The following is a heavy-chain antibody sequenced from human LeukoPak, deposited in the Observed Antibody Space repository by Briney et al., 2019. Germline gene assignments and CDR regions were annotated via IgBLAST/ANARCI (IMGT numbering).Heavy chain of an antibody. CDR2: VGASGEST. Sequence: GGSLRLSCAASGFTFSVTAMTWVRQAPGKGLEWVSLVGASGESTYYADSVKGRFTISRDNSKNTLSLQMNSLRVEDTAMYFCAKDIQLSTWGLGTMVTVSS. CDR1: GFTFSVTA. J-gene: IGHJ3*01. D-gene: IGHD5-24*01. V-gene: IGHV3-23*01. CDR3: AKDIQLST.